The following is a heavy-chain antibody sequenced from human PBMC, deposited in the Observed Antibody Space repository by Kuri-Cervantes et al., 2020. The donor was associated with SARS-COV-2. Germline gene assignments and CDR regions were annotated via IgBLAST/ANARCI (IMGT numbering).Heavy chain of an antibody. CDR2: IYYSGST. CDR3: ARGDCSGGSCYGMDV. J-gene: IGHJ6*02. Sequence: SETLSLTCTVSGGPISSYYWSWIRQPPGKGLEWIGYIYYSGSTKYNPSLKSRVTISVDTSKNQFSLKLSSVTAADTAVYYCARGDCSGGSCYGMDVWGQGTTVTVSS. V-gene: IGHV4-59*01. D-gene: IGHD2-15*01. CDR1: GGPISSYY.